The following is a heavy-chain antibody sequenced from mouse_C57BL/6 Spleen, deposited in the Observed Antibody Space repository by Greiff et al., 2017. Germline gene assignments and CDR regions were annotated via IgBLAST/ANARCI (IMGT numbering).Heavy chain of an antibody. D-gene: IGHD1-1*01. CDR2: IHPSDSDT. CDR1: GYTFTSYW. V-gene: IGHV1-74*01. J-gene: IGHJ2*01. Sequence: QVQLQQPGAELVKPGASVKVSCTASGYTFTSYWMHWVKQRPGQGLEWIGRIHPSDSDTYYTQKFKGKATLTVDKSSSTAYMQLSSLTSEDSAVYYCAIHIPTVVATDYGGQGTTLTVSS. CDR3: AIHIPTVVATDY.